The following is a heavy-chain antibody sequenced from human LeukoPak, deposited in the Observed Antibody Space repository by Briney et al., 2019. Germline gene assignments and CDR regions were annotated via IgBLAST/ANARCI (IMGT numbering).Heavy chain of an antibody. Sequence: TGGSLRLSCATSGFIFSFYSMNWVRQAPGKGLGWASSINSSSSYIYYADSVKGRFTISRDNAKNSLYLQMSSLRAEDTAVYYCARGESTYSSSAPDYWGQGSLVTVSS. CDR1: GFIFSFYS. J-gene: IGHJ4*02. V-gene: IGHV3-21*01. D-gene: IGHD6-13*01. CDR2: INSSSSYI. CDR3: ARGESTYSSSAPDY.